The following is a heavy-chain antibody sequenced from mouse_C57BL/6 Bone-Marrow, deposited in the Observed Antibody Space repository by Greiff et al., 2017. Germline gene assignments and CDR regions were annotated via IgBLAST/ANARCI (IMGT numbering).Heavy chain of an antibody. CDR2: IYPSDSET. CDR3: LLWFFDY. V-gene: IGHV1-61*01. D-gene: IGHD2-2*01. J-gene: IGHJ2*01. Sequence: VQLQQPVAELVRPGSSVKLSCKASCYSFTSYWMDWLKQRPGQGLEWIGKIYPSDSETHYNQKFKDKATLTVDKSSSTDYMQLSSLTSEDSAVYYCLLWFFDYWGQGTTLTVSS. CDR1: CYSFTSYW.